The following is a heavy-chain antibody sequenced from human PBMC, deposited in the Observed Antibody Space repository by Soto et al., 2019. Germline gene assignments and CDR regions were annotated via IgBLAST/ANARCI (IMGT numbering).Heavy chain of an antibody. D-gene: IGHD6-6*01. CDR1: GGSFSGYY. V-gene: IGHV4-34*01. CDR2: INHSGST. J-gene: IGHJ6*02. CDR3: ARLRRSSTYYYYGTDV. Sequence: QVQLQQWGAGLLKPSETLSLTCAVYGGSFSGYYWSWIRQPPGKGLEWIGEINHSGSTNYNPSLKSRVTISVDTSKNQFSLKLSSVTAADTAVYYCARLRRSSTYYYYGTDVWGQGTTVTVSS.